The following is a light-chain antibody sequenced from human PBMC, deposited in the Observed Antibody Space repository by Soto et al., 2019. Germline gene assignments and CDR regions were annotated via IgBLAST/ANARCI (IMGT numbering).Light chain of an antibody. J-gene: IGKJ1*01. CDR1: QGISNY. V-gene: IGKV1-27*01. Sequence: DIQMTQSPSSLSASVGDRVTMACRASQGISNYLAWYQQKPGKVPKLLIYAASTLQSGVPSRFSGSGSGTDFTLTISSLQPEDVATYYCQKYNSFGTFGQGTKVDIK. CDR2: AAS. CDR3: QKYNSFGT.